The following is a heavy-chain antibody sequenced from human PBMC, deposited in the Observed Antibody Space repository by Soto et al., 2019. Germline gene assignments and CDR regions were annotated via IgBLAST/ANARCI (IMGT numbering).Heavy chain of an antibody. J-gene: IGHJ4*02. Sequence: VGSLRLSCAASGFTFSSYGMHWVRQAPGKGLEWVAVISYDGSNKYYADSVKGRFTISRDNSKNTLYLQMNSLRAEDTAVYYCAKDGTSSSYDYWGQGTLVTVS. D-gene: IGHD1-1*01. CDR2: ISYDGSNK. CDR1: GFTFSSYG. CDR3: AKDGTSSSYDY. V-gene: IGHV3-30*18.